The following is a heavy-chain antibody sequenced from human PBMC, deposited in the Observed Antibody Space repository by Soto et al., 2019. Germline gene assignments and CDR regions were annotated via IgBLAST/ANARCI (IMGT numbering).Heavy chain of an antibody. CDR2: INAANGDT. CDR3: VRRPVSATGIDWFDP. Sequence: ASVKFSCKTAGYTFTSYGIHWVRQAPGQRLEWMGWINAANGDTKYSPKFQGRVTITRDTSASTAYMELSSLRSEDTAVYYCVRRPVSATGIDWFDPWGQGTLVTVSS. J-gene: IGHJ5*02. V-gene: IGHV1-3*01. CDR1: GYTFTSYG. D-gene: IGHD6-13*01.